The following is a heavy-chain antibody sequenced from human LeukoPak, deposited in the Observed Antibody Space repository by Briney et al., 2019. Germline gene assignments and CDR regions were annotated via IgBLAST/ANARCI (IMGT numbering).Heavy chain of an antibody. Sequence: GGSLRLSCSASGFTFSTYEMNWVRQAPGKGLEWVSYISSSGSIIHYADSVMGRFTIYRDNAKNSLYLQMNSLRAEDTAVYYCARDGDDYDDVEYSQHWGQGTLVSVSS. CDR1: GFTFSTYE. CDR3: ARDGDDYDDVEYSQH. J-gene: IGHJ1*01. CDR2: ISSSGSII. D-gene: IGHD5-24*01. V-gene: IGHV3-48*03.